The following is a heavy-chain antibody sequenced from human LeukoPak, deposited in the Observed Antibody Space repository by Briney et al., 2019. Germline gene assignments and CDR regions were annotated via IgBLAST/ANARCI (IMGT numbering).Heavy chain of an antibody. CDR2: IYYSGST. D-gene: IGHD2-21*02. V-gene: IGHV4-59*01. Sequence: SETLSLTCTVSGGSISSYYWSWIRQPPGKGLEWIGYIYYSGSTNYNPSLKSRVTISVDTSKNQFSLKLSSVTAADTAVYYCARILSCGGDCYVFDDWGKGTLVTVSS. CDR1: GGSISSYY. CDR3: ARILSCGGDCYVFDD. J-gene: IGHJ5*02.